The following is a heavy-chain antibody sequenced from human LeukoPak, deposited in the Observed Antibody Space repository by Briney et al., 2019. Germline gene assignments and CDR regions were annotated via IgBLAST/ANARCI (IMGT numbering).Heavy chain of an antibody. Sequence: HTGGSLRLSCAASGFTFSNYWMTWVCQAPGKGLEWVAHINQDGSEEHYMDSVKARFTISRDNAKNSLSLQMNSLRAEDTAVYYCVRDGGVSGYDLLDYWGQGTLVTVSS. D-gene: IGHD5-12*01. CDR2: INQDGSEE. CDR1: GFTFSNYW. CDR3: VRDGGVSGYDLLDY. J-gene: IGHJ4*02. V-gene: IGHV3-7*01.